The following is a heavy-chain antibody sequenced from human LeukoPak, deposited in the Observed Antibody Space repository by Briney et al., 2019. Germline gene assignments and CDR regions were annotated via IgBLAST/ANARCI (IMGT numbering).Heavy chain of an antibody. CDR3: AREILPTDY. D-gene: IGHD3-9*01. Sequence: GGSLRLSCAVSGFTVSRNYMSWVRQAPGKGLEWVANIKQDGSEKYYVDSVKGRFTISRDNAKNSLYLQMNSLRAEDTAVYYCAREILPTDYWGQGTLVTVSS. V-gene: IGHV3-7*01. J-gene: IGHJ4*02. CDR2: IKQDGSEK. CDR1: GFTVSRNY.